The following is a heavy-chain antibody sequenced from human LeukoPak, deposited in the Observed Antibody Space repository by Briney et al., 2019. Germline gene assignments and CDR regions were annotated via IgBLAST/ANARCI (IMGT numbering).Heavy chain of an antibody. CDR1: GGSISSGDYY. CDR3: ARHEGRYYYDSSGYYDY. Sequence: SSQTLSLTCTVSGGSISSGDYYWSWIRQPPGKGLEWIGFIYHTGSFHYNPSLKSRVTISVDTSKNQFSLKLSSVTAADTAVYYCARHEGRYYYDSSGYYDYWGQGTLVTVSS. D-gene: IGHD3-22*01. V-gene: IGHV4-30-4*01. J-gene: IGHJ4*02. CDR2: IYHTGSF.